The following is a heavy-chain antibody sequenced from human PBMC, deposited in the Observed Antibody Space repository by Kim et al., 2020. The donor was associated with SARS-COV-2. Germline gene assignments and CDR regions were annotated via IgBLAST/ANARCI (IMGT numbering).Heavy chain of an antibody. Sequence: GESLKISCKGSGYSFSSHWIAWVRQMLGKGLEWMGIIYPANSEIKYSPSFQGHVTISADKSINTAYLQWSSLKASDTAMYLCAGHHDHYDSDGYFAYGMDVWGQGATVTVSS. V-gene: IGHV5-51*01. CDR2: IYPANSEI. D-gene: IGHD3-22*01. CDR3: AGHHDHYDSDGYFAYGMDV. CDR1: GYSFSSHW. J-gene: IGHJ6*02.